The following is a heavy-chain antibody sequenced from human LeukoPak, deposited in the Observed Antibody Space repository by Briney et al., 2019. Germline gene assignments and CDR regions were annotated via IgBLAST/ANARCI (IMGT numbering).Heavy chain of an antibody. Sequence: ASVKVSCKASGYTFTSYGISWVRQAPGQGLEWMGWISAYNGNTNYAQKLQGRVTMTTDTSTSTAYMELRSLRSDDTAVYYCARAPSTGHGDYGPFYWGQGTLVTVSS. CDR1: GYTFTSYG. V-gene: IGHV1-18*01. CDR3: ARAPSTGHGDYGPFY. D-gene: IGHD4-17*01. J-gene: IGHJ4*02. CDR2: ISAYNGNT.